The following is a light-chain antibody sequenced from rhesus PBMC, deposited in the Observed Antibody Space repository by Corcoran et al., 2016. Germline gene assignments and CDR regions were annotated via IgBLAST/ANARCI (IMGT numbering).Light chain of an antibody. V-gene: IGKV1-22*01. J-gene: IGKJ4*01. CDR3: QQYSSRPLT. CDR1: QGISSW. Sequence: DIQMTQSPSSLSASVGDTVTITCRASQGISSWLAWYQQKPGKAPKLLIYKASSLQSGVPSRLSGSGAGTDFTLTIISLQSEDFATYYCQQYSSRPLTFGGGTKVEIK. CDR2: KAS.